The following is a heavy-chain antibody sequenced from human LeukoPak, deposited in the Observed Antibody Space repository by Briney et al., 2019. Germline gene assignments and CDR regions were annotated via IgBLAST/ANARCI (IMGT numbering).Heavy chain of an antibody. CDR3: AAYGEGLDY. Sequence: SETLSLTCTVSGGSISSYYWSWIRQPPGKGLEWIGYIYYSGSTNHNPSLKSRVTISVDTSKNQFSLKLSSVTAADTAVYYCAAYGEGLDYWGQGTLVTVSS. CDR2: IYYSGST. D-gene: IGHD3-10*01. J-gene: IGHJ4*02. CDR1: GGSISSYY. V-gene: IGHV4-59*01.